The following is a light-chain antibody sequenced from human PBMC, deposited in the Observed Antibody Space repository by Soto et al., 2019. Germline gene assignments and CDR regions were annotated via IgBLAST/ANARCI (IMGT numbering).Light chain of an antibody. J-gene: IGKJ1*01. CDR1: QTVSKF. V-gene: IGKV1-39*01. CDR2: STY. CDR3: KQTYTLPRT. Sequence: DIQITQSPASLSASGGDRVTVACRASQTVSKFVNWYQQKPGKVHALLIYSTYTLYSGVPSRFSGSGSGTEFTLTIKGLQPEDFATYYCKQTYTLPRTFAQGTKVDIK.